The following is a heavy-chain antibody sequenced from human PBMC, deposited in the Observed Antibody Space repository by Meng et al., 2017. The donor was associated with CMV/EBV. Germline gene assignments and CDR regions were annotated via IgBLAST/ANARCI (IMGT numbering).Heavy chain of an antibody. CDR2: ISSSSSYI. V-gene: IGHV3-21*01. Sequence: GESLKISCAASGFTFSSYSMNWVRQAPGKGLEWVSSISSSSSYIYYADSVKGRFTTSRDNAKNSLYLQMNSLRAEDTAVYYCARDKFKYCSSTSCSHDYYYYGMDVWGQGTTVTVSS. CDR1: GFTFSSYS. D-gene: IGHD2-2*01. CDR3: ARDKFKYCSSTSCSHDYYYYGMDV. J-gene: IGHJ6*02.